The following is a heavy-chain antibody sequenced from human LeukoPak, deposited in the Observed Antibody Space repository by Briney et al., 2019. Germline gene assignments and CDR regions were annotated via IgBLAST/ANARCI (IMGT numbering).Heavy chain of an antibody. CDR3: ARESGDWFDP. Sequence: PSETLSLTCTVSGGSISNYYWSWIRQPPGKGLEWIGYIYYSRSTNYNPSLKSRVTMSVDTSHNQFSLKLSSVTAADTAVYYCARESGDWFDPWGQGTLVIVSS. CDR2: IYYSRST. J-gene: IGHJ5*02. CDR1: GGSISNYY. D-gene: IGHD1-26*01. V-gene: IGHV4-59*01.